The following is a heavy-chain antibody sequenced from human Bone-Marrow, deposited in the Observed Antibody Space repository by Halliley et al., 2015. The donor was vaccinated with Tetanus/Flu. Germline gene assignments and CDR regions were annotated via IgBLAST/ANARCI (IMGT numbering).Heavy chain of an antibody. D-gene: IGHD2-21*01. CDR1: GYIFTTYS. J-gene: IGHJ4*02. Sequence: QLVQSGAEVKKPGESVRISCKASGYIFTTYSISWVRQMPGKGLEWMGRIAPSDSYVNYSPSFEGHVSISVDKSISTAYQLWNSLKAADPAVYYCAGFHHNADWGLLAHWGQGTLVTVSS. CDR3: AGFHHNADWGLLAH. CDR2: IAPSDSYV. V-gene: IGHV5-10-1*01.